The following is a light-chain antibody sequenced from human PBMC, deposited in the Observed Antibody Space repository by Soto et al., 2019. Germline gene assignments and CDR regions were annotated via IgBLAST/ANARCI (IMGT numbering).Light chain of an antibody. CDR2: DVS. Sequence: QAVVTQPASVSGSPGQSITISCTGTSSDVGGYNYVSWYQQHPGKAPKVMIYDVSNRPSGVSNRFSGSKSGNTASLTISGLQVEDEADYYCSSYTSSSTRVVFGGGTQLTVL. J-gene: IGLJ2*01. CDR1: SSDVGGYNY. V-gene: IGLV2-14*03. CDR3: SSYTSSSTRVV.